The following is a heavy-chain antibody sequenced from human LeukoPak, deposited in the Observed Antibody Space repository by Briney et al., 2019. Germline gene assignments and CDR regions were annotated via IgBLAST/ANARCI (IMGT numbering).Heavy chain of an antibody. D-gene: IGHD5-12*01. CDR1: GGSFSGYY. J-gene: IGHJ6*03. CDR3: ARVGFYYYYYMDV. CDR2: INHSGST. V-gene: IGHV4-34*01. Sequence: SETLPLTCAVYGGSFSGYYWSWIRQPPGKGREWIGEINHSGSTNYNPSLKSRVTISVDTSKNQFSLKLSSVTAADTAVYYCARVGFYYYYYMDVWGKGTTVTVSS.